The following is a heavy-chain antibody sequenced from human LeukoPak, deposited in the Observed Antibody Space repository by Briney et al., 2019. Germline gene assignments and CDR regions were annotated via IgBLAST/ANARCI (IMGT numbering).Heavy chain of an antibody. V-gene: IGHV4-34*01. CDR3: ARTREEYGNSYYTQRDY. CDR1: GGSFSGYY. Sequence: SETLSLTCAVYGGSFSGYYWSWIRQPPGKGLEWIGEINHSGSTNYNPSLKSRVTISVDTSKNQFSLKLNSVTAADTAVYCCARTREEYGNSYYTQRDYWGQGTLVTVTS. D-gene: IGHD5-18*01. J-gene: IGHJ4*02. CDR2: INHSGST.